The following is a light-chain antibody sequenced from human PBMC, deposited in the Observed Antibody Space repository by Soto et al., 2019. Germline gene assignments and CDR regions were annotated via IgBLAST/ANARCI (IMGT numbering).Light chain of an antibody. J-gene: IGKJ1*01. V-gene: IGKV1-5*01. CDR1: QSIGRF. Sequence: DIQMTQSPSTLSASVGDRVTITCRASQSIGRFLAWYQHQPGKAPKLLIYDASTLESGVPSRFSGTGSGTEFTFSITSLQPEDFGTYYCQQCYNWLGTFGQGTKV. CDR3: QQCYNWLGT. CDR2: DAS.